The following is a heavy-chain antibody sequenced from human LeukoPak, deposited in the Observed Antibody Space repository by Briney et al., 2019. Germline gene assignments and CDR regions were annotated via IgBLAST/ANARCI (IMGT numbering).Heavy chain of an antibody. J-gene: IGHJ4*02. Sequence: GESLRLSCAASGFTVSSNYMSWVRQAPGKGLEWVSVIYSGGSTYYADSVKGRFTISRDNSKNTLYLQMNSLRAEDTAVYYCAHSSGWYPYYFDYWGQGTLVTVSS. CDR2: IYSGGST. CDR1: GFTVSSNY. V-gene: IGHV3-53*01. CDR3: AHSSGWYPYYFDY. D-gene: IGHD6-19*01.